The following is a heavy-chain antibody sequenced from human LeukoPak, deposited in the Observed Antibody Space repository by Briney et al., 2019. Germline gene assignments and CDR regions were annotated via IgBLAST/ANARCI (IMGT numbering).Heavy chain of an antibody. D-gene: IGHD6-6*01. CDR3: TRDPRHLDS. J-gene: IGHJ4*02. V-gene: IGHV3-11*04. CDR1: GFTFSDSY. CDR2: ISGSGHDI. Sequence: GGSLRLSCAASGFTFSDSYMTWVRQAPGKGVEWVAYISGSGHDINYSESAKGRFTISRDNAKNSLYLQMSSLRVEDTAVYYCTRDPRHLDSWCQGTLVTVSS.